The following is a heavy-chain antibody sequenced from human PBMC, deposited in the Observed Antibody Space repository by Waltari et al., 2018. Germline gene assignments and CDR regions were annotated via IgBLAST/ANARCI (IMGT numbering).Heavy chain of an antibody. Sequence: QVQLQESGPGLVKPSETLSLTCAVSGYSISSGYYWGWIRQPPGKGLEWIGSIYHSGSTYYNPSLKSRVTISVDTSKNQFSLKLSSVTAADTAVYYCARQQQLGPDGAFDIWGQGTMVTVSS. V-gene: IGHV4-38-2*01. J-gene: IGHJ3*02. CDR3: ARQQQLGPDGAFDI. CDR2: IYHSGST. D-gene: IGHD6-13*01. CDR1: GYSISSGYY.